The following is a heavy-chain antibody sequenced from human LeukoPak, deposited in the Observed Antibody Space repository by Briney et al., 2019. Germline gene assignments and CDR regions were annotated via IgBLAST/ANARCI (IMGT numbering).Heavy chain of an antibody. V-gene: IGHV1-69*01. J-gene: IGHJ1*01. CDR1: GGTFSSYA. Sequence: SVKVSCKASGGTFSSYAISWVRQAPGQGLEWMRGIIPIFGTANYAQKFQGRVTITADESTSTAYMELSSLRSEDTAVYYCARGSGYYDSSGYDFQHWGQGTLVTVSS. CDR2: IIPIFGTA. D-gene: IGHD3-22*01. CDR3: ARGSGYYDSSGYDFQH.